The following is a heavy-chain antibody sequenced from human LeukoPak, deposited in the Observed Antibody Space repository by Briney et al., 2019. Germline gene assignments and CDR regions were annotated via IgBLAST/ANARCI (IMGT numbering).Heavy chain of an antibody. CDR1: GFTFDNFA. J-gene: IGHJ6*03. Sequence: GGSLRLSCAPSGFTFDNFAMTWVRQAPGKGLEWVSEITGSGGSTYYADSVKGRFTISRDNSKNTLYLQMNSLRAEDTAVYYCAKDKDYYMDVWGKGTTVTVSS. CDR2: ITGSGGST. V-gene: IGHV3-23*01. CDR3: AKDKDYYMDV.